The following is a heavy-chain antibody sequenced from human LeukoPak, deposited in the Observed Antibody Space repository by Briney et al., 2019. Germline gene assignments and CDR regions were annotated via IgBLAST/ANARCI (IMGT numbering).Heavy chain of an antibody. CDR1: GGSFSGYY. J-gene: IGHJ4*02. D-gene: IGHD3-10*01. V-gene: IGHV4-34*01. Sequence: SGTLSLTCAVYGGSFSGYYWSWIRQPPGKGLEWIGEINHSGSTNYNPSLKSRVTISVDTTKNQFSLKLSSVTAADTAVYYCARPRYYYGSGSYDYFDYWGQGTLVTVSS. CDR2: INHSGST. CDR3: ARPRYYYGSGSYDYFDY.